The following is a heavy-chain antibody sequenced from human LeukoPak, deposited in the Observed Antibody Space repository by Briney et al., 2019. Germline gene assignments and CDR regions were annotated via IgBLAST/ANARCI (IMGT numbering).Heavy chain of an antibody. CDR2: IYYSGST. CDR1: GGSISSSSYY. CDR3: ARGRSYNTRFDP. Sequence: SETLSLTCTVSGGSISSSSYYWGWIRQPPGKGLEWIGSIYYSGSTYYNPSLKSRVTISVDTSKNQFSLKFTSVTAADTAVYYCARGRSYNTRFDPWGQGTLVTVSS. J-gene: IGHJ5*02. D-gene: IGHD1-1*01. V-gene: IGHV4-39*01.